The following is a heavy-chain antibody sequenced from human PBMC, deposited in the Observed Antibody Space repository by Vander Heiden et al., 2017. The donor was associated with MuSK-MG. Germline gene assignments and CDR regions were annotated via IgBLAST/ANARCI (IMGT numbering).Heavy chain of an antibody. CDR2: IWYDGSNK. CDR1: GFTFRSYG. CDR3: AREFAAAGTKGGFDY. D-gene: IGHD6-13*01. Sequence: QVQLVESGGGVVQPGRSLRLPCAAPGFTFRSYGMHWVRQAPGKGLEWVAVIWYDGSNKYYADSVKGRFTISRDNSKNTLYLQMNSLRAEDTAVYYCAREFAAAGTKGGFDYWGQGTLVTLSS. J-gene: IGHJ4*02. V-gene: IGHV3-33*01.